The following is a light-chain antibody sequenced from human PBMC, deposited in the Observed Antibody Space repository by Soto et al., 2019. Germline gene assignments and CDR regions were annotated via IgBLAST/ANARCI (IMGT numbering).Light chain of an antibody. CDR1: SSNIGSNH. V-gene: IGLV1-47*01. CDR2: RSD. CDR3: SARDDILSGVV. J-gene: IGLJ2*01. Sequence: QSVPTQPPSASGTPGQRVTISCSGSSSNIGSNHVYWYQQFPGMAPKLLMYRSDQRPTGVPDRFSGSKSGTSASLAISGLGSDGEADYYCSARDDILSGVVFGGGTKLTVL.